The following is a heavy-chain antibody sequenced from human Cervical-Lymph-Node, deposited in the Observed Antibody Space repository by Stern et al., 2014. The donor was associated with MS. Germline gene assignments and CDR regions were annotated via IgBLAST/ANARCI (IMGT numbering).Heavy chain of an antibody. V-gene: IGHV3-30*04. CDR3: ASGTSNEFGPFDM. CDR1: GFIFSNSA. Sequence: QVQLVQSGGGAVQPGRSLRLSCAASGFIFSNSAMHWVRQAPGKGLEWVSTITFDGSSRYYTDSVKGRFTISRVNSENTLSLQLNTPRSDDTAVYYCASGTSNEFGPFDMWGQGAMVTVSS. J-gene: IGHJ3*02. D-gene: IGHD3-16*01. CDR2: ITFDGSSR.